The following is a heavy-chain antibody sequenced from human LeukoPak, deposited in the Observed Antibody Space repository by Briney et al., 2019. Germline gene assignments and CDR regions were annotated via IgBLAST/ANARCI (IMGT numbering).Heavy chain of an antibody. D-gene: IGHD3-22*01. CDR1: GGTFSSYA. CDR2: IIPIFGIA. Sequence: ASVKVSCKASGGTFSSYAISWVRQAPGQGLEWMGRIIPIFGIANYAQKFQGRVTITADKSTSTAYMELSSLRSKDTAVYYCASEFTADSSGYYYGDAFDIWGQGTMVTVSS. J-gene: IGHJ3*02. CDR3: ASEFTADSSGYYYGDAFDI. V-gene: IGHV1-69*04.